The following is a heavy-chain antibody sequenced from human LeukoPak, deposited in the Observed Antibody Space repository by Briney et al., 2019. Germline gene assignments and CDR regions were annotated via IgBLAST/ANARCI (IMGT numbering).Heavy chain of an antibody. D-gene: IGHD6-19*01. V-gene: IGHV4-61*02. Sequence: SQTLSLTCTVSGGSISSGSYYWSWIRQPAGKGLEWIGRIYTSGSTNYNPSLKSRFTISVDTSKNQFSLKLSSVTAADTAVYYCARSRYSSGSVDYWGQGTLVTVSS. J-gene: IGHJ4*02. CDR1: GGSISSGSYY. CDR2: IYTSGST. CDR3: ARSRYSSGSVDY.